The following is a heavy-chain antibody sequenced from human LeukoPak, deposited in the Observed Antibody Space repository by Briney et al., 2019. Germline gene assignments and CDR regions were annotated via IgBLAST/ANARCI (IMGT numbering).Heavy chain of an antibody. Sequence: SETLSLTCAVYGGSFSGYYWAWIRQPPGKGLEWIGTIYHSGITYYNPSLKSRVTISVDTSKNQFSLKLSSVTAADTALYYCARQDFWSGYRLFDYWGQGTLVTVSS. D-gene: IGHD3-3*01. CDR3: ARQDFWSGYRLFDY. V-gene: IGHV4-38-2*01. CDR2: IYHSGIT. CDR1: GGSFSGYY. J-gene: IGHJ4*02.